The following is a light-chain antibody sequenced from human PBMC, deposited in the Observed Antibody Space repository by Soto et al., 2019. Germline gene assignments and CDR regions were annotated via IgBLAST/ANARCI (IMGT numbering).Light chain of an antibody. Sequence: DIQLTQSPSFLSASLGDRVTITCRASQGISSYLAWYQQKPGKAPKLLIYAASTLQSGVPSRFSGSGSATEFTLTISSLQPEDFATYYCQQLNSYLLFGGGTKV. CDR3: QQLNSYLL. J-gene: IGKJ4*01. CDR2: AAS. V-gene: IGKV1-9*01. CDR1: QGISSY.